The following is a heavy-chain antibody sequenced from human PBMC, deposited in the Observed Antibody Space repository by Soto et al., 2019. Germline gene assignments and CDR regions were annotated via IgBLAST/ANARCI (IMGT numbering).Heavy chain of an antibody. CDR3: ATRTNN. CDR1: GFTFSSYY. V-gene: IGHV3-23*01. D-gene: IGHD1-7*01. J-gene: IGHJ4*02. Sequence: EVRLLESGGGLVQPGGSLRLSCAASGFTFSSYYMTWVRQAPGKGLEWVSTFSNSGGNTYYADSVKGRFTISRDNSENTLYLQMNSLRAEDTAVYYCATRTNNWGQGTLVTVSS. CDR2: FSNSGGNT.